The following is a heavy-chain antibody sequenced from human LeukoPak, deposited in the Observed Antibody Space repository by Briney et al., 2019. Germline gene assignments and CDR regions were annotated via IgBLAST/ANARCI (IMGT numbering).Heavy chain of an antibody. V-gene: IGHV4-39*07. J-gene: IGHJ4*02. Sequence: SETLSLTCTVSGGSISSNRYYWGWIGQPPGKGLEWIGSFYYSGSTYYNPSLKSRVTISVDTSKNQFSLKVSSVTAADTAVYYCARLRVRGYGYGPWEGPTWLDYWGQGTLVSVSS. CDR1: GGSISSNRYY. D-gene: IGHD5-18*01. CDR3: ARLRVRGYGYGPWEGPTWLDY. CDR2: FYYSGST.